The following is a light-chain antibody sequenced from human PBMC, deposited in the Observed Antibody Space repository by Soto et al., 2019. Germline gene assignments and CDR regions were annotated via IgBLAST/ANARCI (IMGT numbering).Light chain of an antibody. CDR1: QTISFS. V-gene: IGKV1-5*01. CDR3: QQYHGYSLT. Sequence: DIQMTQSPSTLSASVGDRVTITCRASQTISFSLAWYQQKPGKDPKLLIYDASTLQSGVPSRFSGSESGTEFILTISGLQHDDFATYYCQQYHGYSLTFGEGTNVDIK. CDR2: DAS. J-gene: IGKJ1*01.